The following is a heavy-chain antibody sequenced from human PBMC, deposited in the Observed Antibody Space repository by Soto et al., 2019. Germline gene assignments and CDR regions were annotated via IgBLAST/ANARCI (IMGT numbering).Heavy chain of an antibody. V-gene: IGHV3-53*05. CDR1: GFTVSSNY. Sequence: GGSLRLSCAASGFTVSSNYMSWVRQAPGKGLEWVSVIYSGGSTYYADSVKGRFTISRDNSKNTLYLQMSSLRAEDTAVYYCVGGLKAAAGTNFDYWGQGTLVTVSS. CDR2: IYSGGST. D-gene: IGHD6-13*01. CDR3: VGGLKAAAGTNFDY. J-gene: IGHJ4*02.